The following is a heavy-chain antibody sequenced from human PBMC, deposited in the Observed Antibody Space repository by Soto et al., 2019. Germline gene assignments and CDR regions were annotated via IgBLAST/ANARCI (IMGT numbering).Heavy chain of an antibody. D-gene: IGHD3-9*01. Sequence: SETLSLTCTVSGDSLSSGGHYWSWIRQHPGKGLEWIGHIYDSVNTYYSPSLRSRVTISADMSKNQFSLNLRSVTAADTAVYYCARVDHRGYFAILTDSWGQGTLVTVSS. CDR2: IYDSVNT. V-gene: IGHV4-31*03. J-gene: IGHJ4*02. CDR1: GDSLSSGGHY. CDR3: ARVDHRGYFAILTDS.